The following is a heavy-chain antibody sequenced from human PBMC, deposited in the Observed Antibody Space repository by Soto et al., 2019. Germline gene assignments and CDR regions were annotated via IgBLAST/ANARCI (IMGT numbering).Heavy chain of an antibody. D-gene: IGHD3-22*01. V-gene: IGHV3-53*04. CDR1: GFTVSSNY. CDR3: ARDLNNRSGYEPTDAFDI. Sequence: EVQLVESGGGLVQPGGSLRLSCAASGFTVSSNYMSWVRQAPGKGLEWVSVIYSGGSTYYADSVKGRFTISRHNSKNTLDLQMNSLRAEDTAVYYCARDLNNRSGYEPTDAFDIWGQGTMVTVST. J-gene: IGHJ3*02. CDR2: IYSGGST.